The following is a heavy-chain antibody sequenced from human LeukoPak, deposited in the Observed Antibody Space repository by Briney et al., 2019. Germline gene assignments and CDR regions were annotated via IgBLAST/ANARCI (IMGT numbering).Heavy chain of an antibody. Sequence: GGSLRLSCAASGFTFSSYWMSWVRQAPGKGLEWVANIKQDGSEKYYVNSVKGRFAISRDNAKNSLYLQMNSLRAEDTAVYYCARGGGHTSGSIDYWGQGTLVTVSS. CDR2: IKQDGSEK. V-gene: IGHV3-7*01. CDR1: GFTFSSYW. D-gene: IGHD1-26*01. J-gene: IGHJ4*02. CDR3: ARGGGHTSGSIDY.